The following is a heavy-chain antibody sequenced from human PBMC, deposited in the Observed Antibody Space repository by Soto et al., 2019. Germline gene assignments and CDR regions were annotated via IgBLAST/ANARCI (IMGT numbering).Heavy chain of an antibody. CDR3: ARVTAGLSY. D-gene: IGHD2-21*02. CDR2: ISNDGRST. Sequence: EVQLVESGGGLVQPGGSLRLSCAASGLTFSDFRMHWVRQAPGKGLVWVALISNDGRSTNHADSVKGRFTISRDNAKSPLYLQLNSLRAEDTAMYYCARVTAGLSYWGQGTLVTVSS. CDR1: GLTFSDFR. V-gene: IGHV3-74*01. J-gene: IGHJ4*02.